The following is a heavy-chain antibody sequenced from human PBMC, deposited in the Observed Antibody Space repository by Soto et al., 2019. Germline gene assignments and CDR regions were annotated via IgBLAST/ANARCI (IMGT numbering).Heavy chain of an antibody. J-gene: IGHJ3*02. V-gene: IGHV3-30*18. D-gene: IGHD7-27*01. CDR3: AKGWSPGDQTRGAFDI. CDR2: ISYDGSNK. CDR1: GFTFSSYG. Sequence: GGSLRLSCAASGFTFSSYGMHWVRQAPGKGLEWVAVISYDGSNKYYADSVKGRFTISRDNSKNTLYLQMNSLRAEDTAVYYCAKGWSPGDQTRGAFDIWGQGTMVTVSS.